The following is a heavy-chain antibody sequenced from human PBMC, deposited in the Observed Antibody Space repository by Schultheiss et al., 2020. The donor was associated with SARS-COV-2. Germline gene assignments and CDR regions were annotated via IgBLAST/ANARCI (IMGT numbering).Heavy chain of an antibody. D-gene: IGHD2-2*01. CDR1: GGSISSYY. CDR3: ATVVVPAVGVGGWFDP. CDR2: IYTSGST. J-gene: IGHJ5*02. Sequence: SETLSLTCTVSGGSISSYYWSWIRQPAGKGLEWIGRIYTSGSTNYNPSLKSRVTMSVDTSKNQFSLKLSSVTAADTAVYYCATVVVPAVGVGGWFDPWGQGTLVTVFS. V-gene: IGHV4-4*07.